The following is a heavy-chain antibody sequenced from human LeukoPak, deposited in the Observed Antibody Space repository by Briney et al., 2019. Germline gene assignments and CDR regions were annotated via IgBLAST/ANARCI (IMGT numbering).Heavy chain of an antibody. CDR1: GGTFSSYA. CDR2: IIPLLGIT. Sequence: SVKVSCKASGGTFSSYAFNWVRQAPGQGLEWVGRIIPLLGITNHAQKLQGRVTVTADTTTNTAYMELSSLIPDDTAVYYCARARSRITFGGVRHAFDIWGLGTLVIVSS. CDR3: ARARSRITFGGVRHAFDI. V-gene: IGHV1-69*04. D-gene: IGHD3-16*01. J-gene: IGHJ3*02.